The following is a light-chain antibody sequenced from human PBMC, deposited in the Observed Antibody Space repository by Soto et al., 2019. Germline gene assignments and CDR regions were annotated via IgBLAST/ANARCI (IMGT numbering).Light chain of an antibody. Sequence: QSALTQPASVSGSPGQSITISCTGTSSDVGGYNYVSWYQQHPGKAPKLMIYDVSNRPSGVSNRFSGSKSGNTASLTISGRQAEDEADYYCSSYTSSRTGFGGGTKLTVL. CDR2: DVS. CDR3: SSYTSSRTG. J-gene: IGLJ2*01. V-gene: IGLV2-14*01. CDR1: SSDVGGYNY.